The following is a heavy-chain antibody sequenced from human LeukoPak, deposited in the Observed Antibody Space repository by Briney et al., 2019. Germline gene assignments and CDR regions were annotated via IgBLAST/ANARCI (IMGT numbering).Heavy chain of an antibody. Sequence: ASVKVSCKASGYTFTGYYMHWVRQAPGQGLEWMGWINPNSGGANYAQKFQGRVTMTRDTSISTAYMELSRLRSDDTAVYYCARGDRAHYYYYYMDVWGKGTTVTISS. CDR1: GYTFTGYY. CDR3: ARGDRAHYYYYYMDV. D-gene: IGHD3-22*01. J-gene: IGHJ6*03. CDR2: INPNSGGA. V-gene: IGHV1-2*02.